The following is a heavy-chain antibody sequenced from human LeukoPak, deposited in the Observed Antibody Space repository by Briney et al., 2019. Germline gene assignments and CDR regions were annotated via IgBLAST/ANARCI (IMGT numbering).Heavy chain of an antibody. CDR2: IYHSGST. J-gene: IGHJ5*02. CDR1: GYSISSGYY. CDR3: AGTILSRNWFDP. Sequence: PSETLSLTCAVSGYSISSGYYWGWIRQPPGKGLXXXGSIYHSGSTYYNPSLKSRVTISVDTSKDQFSLKLSSVTAADTAVYYCAGTILSRNWFDPWGQGTLVTVSS. V-gene: IGHV4-38-2*01. D-gene: IGHD1-1*01.